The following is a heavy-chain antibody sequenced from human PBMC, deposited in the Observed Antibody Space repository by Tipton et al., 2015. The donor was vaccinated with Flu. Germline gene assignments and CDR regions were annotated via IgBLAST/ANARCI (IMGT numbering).Heavy chain of an antibody. CDR2: VYYTGGT. V-gene: IGHV4-39*07. D-gene: IGHD2/OR15-2a*01. Sequence: TLSLTCTVSGGSVSSGTYYWGWIRQPPGKGLEYIGSVYYTGGTYFNPSLKSRVTVSIDTSKKQFSLKLNSVTAADTAVYYCARLSLSFNAFDIWGQGTTVIVSS. J-gene: IGHJ3*02. CDR1: GGSVSSGTYY. CDR3: ARLSLSFNAFDI.